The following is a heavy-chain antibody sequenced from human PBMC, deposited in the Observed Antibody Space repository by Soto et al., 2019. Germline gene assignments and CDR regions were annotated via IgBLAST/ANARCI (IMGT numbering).Heavy chain of an antibody. CDR3: ARHPTGDYGGNLHFDY. V-gene: IGHV3-73*02. J-gene: IGHJ4*02. CDR2: IRSKTYSYAA. CDR1: GFAFSGSA. D-gene: IGHD4-17*01. Sequence: EVRLMESGGGLVQPGGSLKLSCAASGFAFSGSATHWVRQASGKGLEWVGRIRSKTYSYAASYAASVTGRFTISRDDSQNTAYLQMNSLKTEDTAVYYCARHPTGDYGGNLHFDYWGQGTLVTVST.